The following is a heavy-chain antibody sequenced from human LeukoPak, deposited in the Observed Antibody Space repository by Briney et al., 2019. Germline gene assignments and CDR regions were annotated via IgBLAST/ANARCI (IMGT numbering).Heavy chain of an antibody. D-gene: IGHD3-22*01. CDR3: TRDYYDSSGYYYLPDY. J-gene: IGHJ4*02. CDR1: GFTFSDYG. V-gene: IGHV3-30*03. Sequence: GRSLRLSCVASGFTFSDYGIHWVRQAPGKGLEWVAVISYDGRKMKYADSVKGRFTISRDNPKDTLSLHMNTLRTEDTAVYYCTRDYYDSSGYYYLPDYWGQGTLVTVSS. CDR2: ISYDGRKM.